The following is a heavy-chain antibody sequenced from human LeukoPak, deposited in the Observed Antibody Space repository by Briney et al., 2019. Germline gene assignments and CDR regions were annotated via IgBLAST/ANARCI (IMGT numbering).Heavy chain of an antibody. CDR3: ARASSGYGFYSNY. V-gene: IGHV3-48*01. CDR1: GFNFRTYT. J-gene: IGHJ4*02. D-gene: IGHD3-22*01. CDR2: ITSSSNSI. Sequence: GSLRLSCAASGFNFRTYTMNWVRQAPGKGLEWLSYITSSSNSIYYADSVKGRFTISRDNAKNSLYLQMDSLRAEDTAVYYCARASSGYGFYSNYWGQGTLVTVSS.